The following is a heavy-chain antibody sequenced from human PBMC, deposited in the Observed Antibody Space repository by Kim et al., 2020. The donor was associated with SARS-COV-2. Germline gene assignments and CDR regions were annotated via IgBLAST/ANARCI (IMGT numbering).Heavy chain of an antibody. J-gene: IGHJ4*02. CDR2: MYYSGTT. Sequence: SETLSLTCTVSGGSLMSSGYFWGWVRQPPGKGLEWIGSMYYSGTTHYNPSLKSRLTTSLDTSRSQFSLKLRSVTAADTAVYYCARLRMWDQVEDHFYFDYWGQGILVTVSS. CDR1: GGSLMSSGYF. V-gene: IGHV4-39*01. D-gene: IGHD1-26*01. CDR3: ARLRMWDQVEDHFYFDY.